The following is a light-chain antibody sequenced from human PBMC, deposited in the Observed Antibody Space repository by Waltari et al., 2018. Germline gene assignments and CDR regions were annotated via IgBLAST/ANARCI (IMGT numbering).Light chain of an antibody. J-gene: IGKJ1*01. V-gene: IGKV1-39*01. CDR1: QTISSY. CDR3: QQSSSTPPWT. Sequence: DIQMTQSPSSLSASVGDRVTITCRASQTISSYLNWYQQKPGKAPHLLIYTASSLQSGVPSRFSGRGSGTDFTLTISSLQPEDFATYYCQQSSSTPPWTFGQGTKVEIK. CDR2: TAS.